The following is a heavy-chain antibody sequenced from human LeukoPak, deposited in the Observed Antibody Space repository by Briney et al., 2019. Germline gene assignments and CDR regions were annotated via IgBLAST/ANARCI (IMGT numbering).Heavy chain of an antibody. Sequence: KPSETLSLTCTVSGGSISSYYWSWIRQPPGKGLEWIGYIYYSGSTNYNPSLKSRVTISVDTSKNQFSLKLSSVTAADTAVYYCARWAVAGGVNFDYWGQGTLVTVSS. CDR3: ARWAVAGGVNFDY. J-gene: IGHJ4*02. D-gene: IGHD6-19*01. CDR2: IYYSGST. V-gene: IGHV4-59*12. CDR1: GGSISSYY.